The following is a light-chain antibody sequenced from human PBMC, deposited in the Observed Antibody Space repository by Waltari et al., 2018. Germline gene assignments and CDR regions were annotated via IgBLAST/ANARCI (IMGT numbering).Light chain of an antibody. CDR1: SSNIGSNY. V-gene: IGLV1-47*01. Sequence: QSVLTQPPSASGTPGQRVTISCSGSSSNIGSNYVYWYQQLPGTAPKLLSYRNNQRPSGVPDRFSGSKSGTSASRAISGLRSEDEADYYCAAWDDSLSGVVFGGGTKLTVL. J-gene: IGLJ2*01. CDR3: AAWDDSLSGVV. CDR2: RNN.